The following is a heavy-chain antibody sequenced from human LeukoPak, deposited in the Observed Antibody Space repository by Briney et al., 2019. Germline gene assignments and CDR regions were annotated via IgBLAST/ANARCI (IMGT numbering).Heavy chain of an antibody. Sequence: GASVKVSCKASEYTFTGYYMHWVRQAPGQGLEWMGWINPNSGGTNYAQKFQGRVTMTRDTSISTAYMELSRLRSDDTAVYYCARDRITMVRGVPLAGDYWGQGTLVTVSS. J-gene: IGHJ4*02. CDR1: EYTFTGYY. CDR3: ARDRITMVRGVPLAGDY. V-gene: IGHV1-2*02. D-gene: IGHD3-10*01. CDR2: INPNSGGT.